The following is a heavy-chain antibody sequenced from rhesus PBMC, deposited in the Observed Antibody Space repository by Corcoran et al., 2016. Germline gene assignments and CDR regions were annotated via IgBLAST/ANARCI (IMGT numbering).Heavy chain of an antibody. CDR2: IYCSGSST. J-gene: IGHJ6*01. D-gene: IGHD3-34*01. V-gene: IGHV4S11*01. CDR3: ARWGESPHYNGLDS. Sequence: QVQLQESGPGLVKPLETLSLTCAVSGGSISSKHWSWIRRLPGKGLEWIGYIYCSGSSTNYNPSLKSRVTLSVDTSKNQFSLKLSSVTAADTAVYYCARWGESPHYNGLDSWGQGVVVTVSS. CDR1: GGSISSKH.